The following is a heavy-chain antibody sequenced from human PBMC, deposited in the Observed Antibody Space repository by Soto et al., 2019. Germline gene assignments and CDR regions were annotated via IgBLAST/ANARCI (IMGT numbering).Heavy chain of an antibody. CDR2: IYYSGST. D-gene: IGHD6-6*01. CDR1: GGSISSGGYY. CDR3: ARAASSIAALAWFDP. Sequence: SETLSLTCTVSGGSISSGGYYWSWIRQHPGKGLEWIGYIYYSGSTYYNPSLKGRVTISVDTSKKQFSLKLRSVSAADTAVYYCARAASSIAALAWFDPWGQGTLVTVSS. J-gene: IGHJ5*02. V-gene: IGHV4-31*03.